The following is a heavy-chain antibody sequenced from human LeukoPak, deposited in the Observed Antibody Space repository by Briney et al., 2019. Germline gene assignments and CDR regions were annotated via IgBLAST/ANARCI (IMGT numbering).Heavy chain of an antibody. V-gene: IGHV4-39*07. CDR3: ARSWPLVGGSDWFDP. CDR1: GGSISSSSYY. Sequence: SETLSLTCTASGGSISSSSYYWGWIRQPPGKGLEWIGSIYYSGSTYYNPSLKSRVTISVDTSKNQFSLKLSSVTAADTAVYYCARSWPLVGGSDWFDPWGQGTLVTVSS. D-gene: IGHD1-26*01. J-gene: IGHJ5*02. CDR2: IYYSGST.